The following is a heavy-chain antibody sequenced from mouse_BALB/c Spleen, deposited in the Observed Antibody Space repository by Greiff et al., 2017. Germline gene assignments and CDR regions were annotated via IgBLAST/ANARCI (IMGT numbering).Heavy chain of an antibody. CDR2: ISDGGSYT. J-gene: IGHJ4*01. CDR1: GFTFSDYY. CDR3: ARVGYYVGNAMDY. Sequence: DVHLVESGGGLVKPGGSLKLSCAASGFTFSDYYMYWVRQTPEKRLEWVATISDGGSYTYYPDSVKGRFTISRDNAKNNLYLQMSSLKSEDTAMYYCARVGYYVGNAMDYWGQGTSVTVSS. V-gene: IGHV5-4*02. D-gene: IGHD2-3*01.